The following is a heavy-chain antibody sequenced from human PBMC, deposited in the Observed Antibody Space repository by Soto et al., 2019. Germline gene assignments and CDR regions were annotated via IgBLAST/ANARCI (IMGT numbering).Heavy chain of an antibody. D-gene: IGHD1-26*01. CDR3: ARGKVGASVFDY. V-gene: IGHV3-74*01. J-gene: IGHJ4*02. Sequence: GGSLRLSCAASGFTFSSYWMHWVRQAPGKGLVWVSRINSDGSSTSYADSVKGRFTISRDNAKNTLYLQMNSLRAEDTAVYYCARGKVGASVFDYWGQGTLVTVSS. CDR2: INSDGSST. CDR1: GFTFSSYW.